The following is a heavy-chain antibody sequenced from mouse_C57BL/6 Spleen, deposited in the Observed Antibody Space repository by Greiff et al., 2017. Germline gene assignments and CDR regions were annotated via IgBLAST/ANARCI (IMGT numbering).Heavy chain of an antibody. CDR3: ARWSMVTTYAMDY. CDR1: GYTFTSYW. V-gene: IGHV1-64*01. Sequence: VQLQQPGAELVKPGASVKLSCKASGYTFTSYWMHWVKQRPGQGLEWIGMIHPNSGSTNYNEKFKSKATLTVDKSSSTAYMQLSSLTSEDSAVYYCARWSMVTTYAMDYWGQGTSVTVSS. D-gene: IGHD2-2*01. CDR2: IHPNSGST. J-gene: IGHJ4*01.